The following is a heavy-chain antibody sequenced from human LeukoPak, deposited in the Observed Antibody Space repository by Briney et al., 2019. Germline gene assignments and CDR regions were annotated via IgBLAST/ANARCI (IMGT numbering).Heavy chain of an antibody. D-gene: IGHD2-21*01. V-gene: IGHV3-7*01. Sequence: SGGSLRLSCAASGFTFTSYWMFWVPQAPGKGLEWVADIKEDGSEKYYVDSVKGRFTISRDNAKNSLYLQMNSLRAEDTAVYYCARSSYYCFDYWGQGTLVTVSS. CDR3: ARSSYYCFDY. CDR2: IKEDGSEK. J-gene: IGHJ4*02. CDR1: GFTFTSYW.